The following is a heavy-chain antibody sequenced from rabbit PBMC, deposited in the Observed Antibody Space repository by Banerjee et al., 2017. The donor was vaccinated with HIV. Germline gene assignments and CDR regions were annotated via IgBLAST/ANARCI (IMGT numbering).Heavy chain of an antibody. Sequence: QSLEESGGDLVKPGASLTLTCTASGFSFSSYYYMCWVRQAPGKGLEWIACIYAGSSGSTYYASWAKGRFTISKTSSTTVTLQMTSLTAADTATYFCARAPMLVILVMVPGYFNLWGPGTLVTIS. CDR1: GFSFSSYYY. CDR3: ARAPMLVILVMVPGYFNL. D-gene: IGHD7-1*01. V-gene: IGHV1S40*01. CDR2: IYAGSSGST. J-gene: IGHJ4*01.